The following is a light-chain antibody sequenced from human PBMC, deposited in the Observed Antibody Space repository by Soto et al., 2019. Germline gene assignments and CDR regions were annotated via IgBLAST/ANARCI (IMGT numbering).Light chain of an antibody. Sequence: DIVMTQSPDSLAVSLGERATINCKSSQRVLYSSSNKNYLAWYQLKPGQPPKLLIYWASTRESGVPDRFSGSGSGTDFTLTISSLQAEDVAVYYCQQYCSSPWTFGQGTKVEIK. J-gene: IGKJ1*01. CDR2: WAS. CDR1: QRVLYSSSNKNY. V-gene: IGKV4-1*01. CDR3: QQYCSSPWT.